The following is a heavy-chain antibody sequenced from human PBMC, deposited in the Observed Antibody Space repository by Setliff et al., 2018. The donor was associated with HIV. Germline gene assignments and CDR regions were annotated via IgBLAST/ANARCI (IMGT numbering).Heavy chain of an antibody. J-gene: IGHJ4*02. CDR1: GGSISSHY. V-gene: IGHV4-4*09. CDR3: ARVSSSYYFLGAFDS. D-gene: IGHD6-13*01. Sequence: SETLSLTCTVSGGSISSHYWSWIRQPPGKGLEWIAYIYDSGNTIYNPSLKSRVTMSVDTSKNQFSLKLRSATATDTALYYCARVSSSYYFLGAFDSWGQGTLVTVSS. CDR2: IYDSGNT.